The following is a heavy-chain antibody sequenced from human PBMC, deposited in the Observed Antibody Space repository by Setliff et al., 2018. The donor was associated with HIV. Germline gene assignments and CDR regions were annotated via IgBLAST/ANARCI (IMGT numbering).Heavy chain of an antibody. J-gene: IGHJ5*02. D-gene: IGHD3-10*01. CDR3: ARSTYYYGSGKGSGWFDP. V-gene: IGHV4-30-2*01. Sequence: SETLSLTCAVSGGSISSGGYSWSWIRQPPGKGLEWIGYIYHSGSTYYNPSLKSRVTISIDRSKDQFSLKLSSVTAADTAVYYCARSTYYYGSGKGSGWFDPWGQGTLVTVSS. CDR1: GGSISSGGYS. CDR2: IYHSGST.